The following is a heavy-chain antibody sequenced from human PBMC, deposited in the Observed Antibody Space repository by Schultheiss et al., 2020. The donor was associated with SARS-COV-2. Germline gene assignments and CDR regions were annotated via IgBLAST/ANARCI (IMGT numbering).Heavy chain of an antibody. CDR2: INHSGST. Sequence: SETLSLTCAVYGGSFSGYYWSWIRQPPVKGLEWIGEINHSGSTNYNPSLKSRVTISVDTSKNQFSLKLSSVTAADTAVYYCARGGYDDFWSGYYGGANWFDPWGQGTLVTVSS. CDR3: ARGGYDDFWSGYYGGANWFDP. J-gene: IGHJ5*02. D-gene: IGHD3-3*01. CDR1: GGSFSGYY. V-gene: IGHV4-34*01.